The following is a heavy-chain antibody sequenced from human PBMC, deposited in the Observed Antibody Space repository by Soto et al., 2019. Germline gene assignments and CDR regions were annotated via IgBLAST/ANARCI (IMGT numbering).Heavy chain of an antibody. D-gene: IGHD3-16*01. J-gene: IGHJ3*02. CDR2: INHSGST. Sequence: SETLSLTCAVYGGSFSGYYWSWIRQPPGKGLEWIGEINHSGSTNYNPSLKSRVTISVDTSKNQFSLKLSSVTAADTAVYYCARPGGKGGFDAFDIWGQGTMVNVSS. V-gene: IGHV4-34*01. CDR1: GGSFSGYY. CDR3: ARPGGKGGFDAFDI.